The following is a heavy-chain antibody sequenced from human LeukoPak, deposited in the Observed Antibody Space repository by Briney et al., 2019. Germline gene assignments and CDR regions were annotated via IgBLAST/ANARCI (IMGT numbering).Heavy chain of an antibody. CDR2: IKQDGSEK. Sequence: PGGSLRLSCAASGFTFSSYWMSWVRQAPGKGLEWVANIKQDGSEKYYVDSVKGRFTISRDNAKNSLFLHMNSLRADDTAVYYCARTRGASRIYYFDYWGQGALVTVSS. V-gene: IGHV3-7*01. D-gene: IGHD2/OR15-2a*01. CDR1: GFTFSSYW. CDR3: ARTRGASRIYYFDY. J-gene: IGHJ4*02.